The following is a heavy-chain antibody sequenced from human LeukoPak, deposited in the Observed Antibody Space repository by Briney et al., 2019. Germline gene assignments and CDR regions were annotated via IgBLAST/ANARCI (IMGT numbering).Heavy chain of an antibody. D-gene: IGHD6-6*01. CDR2: IYYSGST. J-gene: IGHJ4*02. CDR1: GGSISSYY. Sequence: PSETLSLTCTVSGGSISSYYWSWIRQPPGKGLEWIGYIYYSGSTNYNPSLKSRVTISVDTSKNQFSLKLSSVTAADTAVYYCASRYSSSSREYYFDYWGQGTLVTVSS. V-gene: IGHV4-59*01. CDR3: ASRYSSSSREYYFDY.